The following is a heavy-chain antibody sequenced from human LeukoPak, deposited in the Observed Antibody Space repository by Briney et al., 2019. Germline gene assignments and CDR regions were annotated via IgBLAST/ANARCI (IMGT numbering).Heavy chain of an antibody. J-gene: IGHJ4*02. CDR3: ARDYGGNSGFDY. CDR2: IYYSGST. D-gene: IGHD4-23*01. CDR1: GGSFSGYY. Sequence: SETLSLTCAVYGGSFSGYYWSWIRQPPGKDLEWIGYIYYSGSTNYNPSLKSRVTISVDTSKNQFSLKLSSVTAADTAVYYCARDYGGNSGFDYWGQGTLVTVSS. V-gene: IGHV4-59*08.